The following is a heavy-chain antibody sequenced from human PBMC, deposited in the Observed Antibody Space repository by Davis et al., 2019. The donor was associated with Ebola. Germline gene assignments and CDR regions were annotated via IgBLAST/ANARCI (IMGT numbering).Heavy chain of an antibody. CDR2: IRSSGSTI. Sequence: GGSLRLSCAASGFIFSTQSMNWVRQAPGKGLEWISYIRSSGSTIYYADSVKGRSTISRDNDKNSLYLQMNSLRDEDTAVYYCARGRGSSAIRDHWFDSWGQGTLVTVSS. V-gene: IGHV3-48*02. J-gene: IGHJ5*01. CDR1: GFIFSTQS. CDR3: ARGRGSSAIRDHWFDS. D-gene: IGHD6-6*01.